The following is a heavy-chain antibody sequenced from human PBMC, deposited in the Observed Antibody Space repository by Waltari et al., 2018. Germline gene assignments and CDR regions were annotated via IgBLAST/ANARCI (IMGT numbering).Heavy chain of an antibody. CDR2: IYWNDDK. CDR3: AHRPYYYDSSGYYPDAFDI. CDR1: GFSLSTRGVG. Sequence: QITLKESGPPLVKPTQTLTLTCTFSGFSLSTRGVGVGWIRQPPGKALEWLALIYWNDDKRYSPSLKSRLTITKDTSKNQVVLTMTNMDPVDTATYYCAHRPYYYDSSGYYPDAFDIWGQGTMVTVSS. J-gene: IGHJ3*02. V-gene: IGHV2-5*01. D-gene: IGHD3-22*01.